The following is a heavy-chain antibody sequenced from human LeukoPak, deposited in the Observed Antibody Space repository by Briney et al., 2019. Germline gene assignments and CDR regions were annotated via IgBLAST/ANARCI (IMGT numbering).Heavy chain of an antibody. Sequence: GESLKISCQGSGYTFSNNWITRVRQMPGKGLEWMGKINPSDSYTDYNPPFQGHVTISADKSISTAYLQWSSLKASDTAIYYCARGLGWLDPWGQGTLVTVSS. J-gene: IGHJ5*02. CDR3: ARGLGWLDP. V-gene: IGHV5-10-1*01. CDR1: GYTFSNNW. CDR2: INPSDSYT.